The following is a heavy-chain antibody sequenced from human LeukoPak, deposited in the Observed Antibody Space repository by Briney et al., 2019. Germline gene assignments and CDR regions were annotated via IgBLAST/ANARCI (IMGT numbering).Heavy chain of an antibody. CDR2: LSGSGGNT. J-gene: IGHJ4*02. Sequence: GGSLRLSCAASGFTFSSYAMSWVRQAPGKGLEWVSTLSGSGGNTYCADSVKGRVTISRDNSKNTLYLQMNSLRAEDTAVYHCAKGFYYYDSADYFDYWGQGTLVTVSS. D-gene: IGHD3-22*01. CDR1: GFTFSSYA. CDR3: AKGFYYYDSADYFDY. V-gene: IGHV3-23*01.